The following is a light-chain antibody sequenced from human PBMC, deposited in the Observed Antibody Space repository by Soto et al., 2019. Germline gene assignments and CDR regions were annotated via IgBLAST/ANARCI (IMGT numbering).Light chain of an antibody. J-gene: IGKJ4*01. Sequence: EIVLTQSPGALSLSPGERATLSCRASQSVSSSYLAWYQQKPGQAPRLVIYGASSRATDIPDRFSGSGSGTDFTLTISKLEPEDFAVYYCQQYGSSPPLTFGGGTKVDIK. CDR1: QSVSSSY. CDR2: GAS. CDR3: QQYGSSPPLT. V-gene: IGKV3-20*01.